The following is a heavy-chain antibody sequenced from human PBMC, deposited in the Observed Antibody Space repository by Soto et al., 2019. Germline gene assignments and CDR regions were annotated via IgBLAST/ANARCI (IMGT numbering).Heavy chain of an antibody. V-gene: IGHV3-74*01. CDR2: ISNDWTYS. CDR1: GFIFKMYW. J-gene: IGHJ4*02. D-gene: IGHD3-10*01. CDR3: TRGPRPISTGTGAY. Sequence: GGSLRLSCAASGFIFKMYWMHWVRQSPGKGLVWISRISNDWTYSDYADSVSGRFTISRENVNDTLYLQLNNLRAEDSGLYFCTRGPRPISTGTGAYWGQGTQVTVSS.